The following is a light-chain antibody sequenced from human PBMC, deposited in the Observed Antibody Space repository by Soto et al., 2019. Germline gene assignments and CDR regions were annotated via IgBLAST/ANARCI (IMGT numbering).Light chain of an antibody. J-gene: IGKJ5*01. CDR1: QSVSSY. Sequence: EIVLTQSPATLSLSPGERATLSCRAGQSVSSYLAWYQQKPGQAPRLLIYDASNRATGIPARFSGSGSGTDFTLTISSLEPEDFALYYCQQRSTWPPTFGQGTRLEIK. V-gene: IGKV3-11*01. CDR3: QQRSTWPPT. CDR2: DAS.